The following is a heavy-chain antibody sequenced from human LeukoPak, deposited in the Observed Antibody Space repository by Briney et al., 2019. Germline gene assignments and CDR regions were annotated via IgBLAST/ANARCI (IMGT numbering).Heavy chain of an antibody. CDR3: ARGGYCSSTSCYVDSFDY. D-gene: IGHD2-2*01. J-gene: IGHJ4*02. CDR1: GVTFSSYE. V-gene: IGHV3-48*03. CDR2: ISSSGSTI. Sequence: GGSLRLSCAASGVTFSSYEMNWVRQAPGKGLEWLSYISSSGSTIYYADSVKGRFTISRDNAKNSLYLQMNSLRAEDTALYYCARGGYCSSTSCYVDSFDYWGQGTLVTVSS.